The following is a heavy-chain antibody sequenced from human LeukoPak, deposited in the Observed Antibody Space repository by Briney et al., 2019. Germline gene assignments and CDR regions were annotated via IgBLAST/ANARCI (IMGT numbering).Heavy chain of an antibody. CDR3: ARAANRYCSGGSCYGY. D-gene: IGHD2-15*01. CDR1: GFTFSSYS. CDR2: ISSSSSYI. V-gene: IGHV3-21*01. Sequence: PGGSLRLSCAASGFTFSSYSMNWVRQAPGKGLEWVSSISSSSSYIYYADLVKGRFTISRDNAKNSLYLQMNSLRAEDTAVYYCARAANRYCSGGSCYGYWGQGTLVTVSS. J-gene: IGHJ4*02.